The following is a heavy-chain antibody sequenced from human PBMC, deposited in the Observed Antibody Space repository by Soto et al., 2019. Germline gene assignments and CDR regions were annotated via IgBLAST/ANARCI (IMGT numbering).Heavy chain of an antibody. CDR3: ARGGLTGTTAFDI. CDR1: GFTFSDHY. CDR2: TRNKANSYTT. D-gene: IGHD1-7*01. J-gene: IGHJ3*02. Sequence: GGSLRLSCAASGFTFSDHYMDWVRQAPGKGLEWVGRTRNKANSYTTEYAASVKGRFTISRDDSKNSLYLQMNSLKTEDTAVYYCARGGLTGTTAFDIWGQGTMVTVSS. V-gene: IGHV3-72*01.